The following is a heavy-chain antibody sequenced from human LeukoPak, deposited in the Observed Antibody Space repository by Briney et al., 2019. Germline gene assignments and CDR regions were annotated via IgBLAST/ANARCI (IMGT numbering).Heavy chain of an antibody. J-gene: IGHJ5*02. D-gene: IGHD6-19*01. CDR2: IIPIFGTA. CDR3: ARGGAEAGTIPTWFDP. V-gene: IGHV1-69*01. CDR1: GGTFSSYA. Sequence: SVKVSCKASGGTFSSYAISWVRQAPGQGLEWMGGIIPIFGTANYAQKFQGRVTITADESTSTAYMELSSLRSEDTAVYYCARGGAEAGTIPTWFDPWGQGTLVTVSS.